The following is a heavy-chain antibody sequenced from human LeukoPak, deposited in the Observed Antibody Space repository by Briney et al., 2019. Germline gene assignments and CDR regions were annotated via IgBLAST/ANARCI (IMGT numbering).Heavy chain of an antibody. V-gene: IGHV3-21*01. D-gene: IGHD3-16*01. CDR3: ARWGTRDSFDI. CDR2: ISTSSSYI. Sequence: GGSLRLSCAAPGFTFSTYSMNGVRQAPGKGLEWVSSISTSSSYIYYADSVKGRFTISRDNAKNSLYLQLNSLRAEDTAVYYCARWGTRDSFDIWGQGTMVTVSS. CDR1: GFTFSTYS. J-gene: IGHJ3*02.